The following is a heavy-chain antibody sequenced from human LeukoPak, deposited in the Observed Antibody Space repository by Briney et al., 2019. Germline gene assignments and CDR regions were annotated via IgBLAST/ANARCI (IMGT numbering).Heavy chain of an antibody. V-gene: IGHV4-39*07. CDR3: ARWWDWSYPIPYYFDY. J-gene: IGHJ4*02. D-gene: IGHD3/OR15-3a*01. CDR1: GGSISSSGYY. CDR2: IYYSGST. Sequence: SETLSLTCTVSGGSISSSGYYWGWIRQPPGKGLEWIVSIYYSGSTYYNPSLKSRVTISVDTSKNQCSLKLSSVTVADTAVYYCARWWDWSYPIPYYFDYWGQGTLVTVSS.